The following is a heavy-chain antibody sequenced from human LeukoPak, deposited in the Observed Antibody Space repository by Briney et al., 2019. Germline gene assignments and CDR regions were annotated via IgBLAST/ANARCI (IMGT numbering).Heavy chain of an antibody. CDR2: TSAYKGNT. D-gene: IGHD3-22*01. Sequence: ASVKVSCKAAGYTFTFYGISWDRQPPGPGLEWKGWTSAYKGNTNYAQKLQGRVTMTPDTSTSTAYMELRSLRSDDTAVYYCARNLPTFYYDSSGYYYGFDYWGQGTLVTVSS. CDR3: ARNLPTFYYDSSGYYYGFDY. V-gene: IGHV1-18*01. CDR1: GYTFTFYG. J-gene: IGHJ4*02.